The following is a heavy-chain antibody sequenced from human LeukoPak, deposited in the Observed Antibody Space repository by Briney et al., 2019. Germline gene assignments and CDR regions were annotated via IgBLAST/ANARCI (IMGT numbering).Heavy chain of an antibody. CDR1: GYTFTSYG. D-gene: IGHD2-15*01. V-gene: IGHV1-18*01. CDR3: ARGRGDPYCSGGSCYRGGYMDV. J-gene: IGHJ6*03. Sequence: ASVKVSCKASGYTFTSYGISWVRQAPGQGLEWMGWISAYNGNTNYAQKLQGRVTMTTDTSTSTAYMELRSLRSDDTAAYYCARGRGDPYCSGGSCYRGGYMDVWGKGTTVTVSS. CDR2: ISAYNGNT.